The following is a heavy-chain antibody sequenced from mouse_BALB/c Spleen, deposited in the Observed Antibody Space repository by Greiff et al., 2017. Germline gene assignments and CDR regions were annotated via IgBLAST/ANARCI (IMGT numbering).Heavy chain of an antibody. CDR2: IYPGNSDT. Sequence: EVQLQQSGTVLARPGASVKMSCKASGYTFTSYWMHWVKQRPGQGLEWIGAIYPGNSDTSYNQKFKGKAKLTAVTATSTAYMELSSLTNEDSAVYYCTRRRGGSENYFDCWSQGTTLAVSS. CDR3: TRRRGGSENYFDC. V-gene: IGHV1-5*01. J-gene: IGHJ2*01. CDR1: GYTFTSYW.